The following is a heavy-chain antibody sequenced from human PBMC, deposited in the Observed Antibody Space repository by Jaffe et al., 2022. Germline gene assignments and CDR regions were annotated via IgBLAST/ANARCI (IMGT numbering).Heavy chain of an antibody. CDR3: TTLGSIPRPY. CDR2: IKSKIDGGTI. D-gene: IGHD2-2*02. J-gene: IGHJ4*02. CDR1: GFTFSDAW. V-gene: IGHV3-15*01. Sequence: EVQLVESGGGLVKPGESLRLSCAASGFTFSDAWMSWVRQAPGKGLDWIGRIKSKIDGGTIDYDAPEKGRFTISRDDSRNTLYLQMNSLKTEDTAVYYCTTLGSIPRPYWGQGTLVTVSS.